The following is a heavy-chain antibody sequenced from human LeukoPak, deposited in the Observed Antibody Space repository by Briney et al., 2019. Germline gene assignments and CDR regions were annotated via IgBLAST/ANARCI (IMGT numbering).Heavy chain of an antibody. CDR2: INSDGSST. V-gene: IGHV3-74*01. Sequence: GGSLRLSCAASGFTFSRYWMHWVRQAPGKGLVWVSRINSDGSSTSYADSVKGRFTISRDNAKNSLYLQMNSLRAEDTAVYYCARDPGHCSSTSCYKFFDYWGQGTLVTVSS. CDR1: GFTFSRYW. J-gene: IGHJ4*02. CDR3: ARDPGHCSSTSCYKFFDY. D-gene: IGHD2-2*02.